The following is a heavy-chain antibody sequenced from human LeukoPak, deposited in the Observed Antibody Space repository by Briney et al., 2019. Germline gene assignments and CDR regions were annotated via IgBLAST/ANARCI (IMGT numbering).Heavy chain of an antibody. V-gene: IGHV3-23*01. J-gene: IGHJ4*02. CDR1: KFTFSSYA. D-gene: IGHD3-22*01. Sequence: PGGSLRLSCAASKFTFSSYAMSWVRQAPGKGLAWVSGLTASGNTAFYADSVKGRFTISRDNSKNTLYLQMNSLRAEDTAVYYCAKKGYYDGSGYYMYYFDHWGQGTLVTVSS. CDR2: LTASGNTA. CDR3: AKKGYYDGSGYYMYYFDH.